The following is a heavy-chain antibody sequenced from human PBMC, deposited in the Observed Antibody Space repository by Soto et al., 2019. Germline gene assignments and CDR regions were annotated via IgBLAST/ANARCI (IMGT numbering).Heavy chain of an antibody. CDR3: AKDSHRGYYGSGSYLTNAFDI. J-gene: IGHJ3*02. Sequence: GGSLRLSCAASGFTFDDYAMHWVRQAPGKGLEWVSGISWNSGSIGYADSVKGRFTISRDNAKNSLYLQMNSLRAEDTTLYYCAKDSHRGYYGSGSYLTNAFDIWGQGTMVTDSS. V-gene: IGHV3-9*01. CDR2: ISWNSGSI. D-gene: IGHD3-10*01. CDR1: GFTFDDYA.